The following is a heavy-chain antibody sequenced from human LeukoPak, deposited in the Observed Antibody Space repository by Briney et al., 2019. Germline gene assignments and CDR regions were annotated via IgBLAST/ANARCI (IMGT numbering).Heavy chain of an antibody. CDR2: LSSSGSTI. CDR3: ARGSSGWSYYYYFYMDV. CDR1: GLTFNRYE. V-gene: IGHV3-48*03. Sequence: GGSLRLSCAASGLTFNRYEMNWVRQAPGKGLEWVSYLSSSGSTIYYADSVMGRFTISRDNAKNSLYLQMNSLRAEDTAVYYCARGSSGWSYYYYFYMDVWGRGTTVTVSS. J-gene: IGHJ6*03. D-gene: IGHD6-19*01.